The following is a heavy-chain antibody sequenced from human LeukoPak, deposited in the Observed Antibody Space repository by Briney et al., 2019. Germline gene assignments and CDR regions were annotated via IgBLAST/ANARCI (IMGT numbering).Heavy chain of an antibody. CDR3: ASGYYYDSSGYYKYLT. CDR1: GFTFSSYE. V-gene: IGHV3-48*03. Sequence: GGSLRLSCAASGFTFSSYEMNWVRQAPGKGLEWVSYISSSGSTIYYADSAKGRFTISRDNAKNSLYLQMNSLRAEDTAVYYCASGYYYDSSGYYKYLTWGQGTLVTVSS. J-gene: IGHJ4*02. CDR2: ISSSGSTI. D-gene: IGHD3-22*01.